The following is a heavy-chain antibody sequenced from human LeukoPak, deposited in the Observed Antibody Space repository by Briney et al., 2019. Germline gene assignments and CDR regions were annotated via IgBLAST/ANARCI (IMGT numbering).Heavy chain of an antibody. J-gene: IGHJ4*02. CDR2: INSDGSST. CDR3: AKDFRLWFGESHYFDY. D-gene: IGHD3-10*01. Sequence: GGSLRLSCAASGFTFSSYWMHWVRQAPGKGLVWVSRINSDGSSTSYADSVKGRFTISRDNAKNTLYLQMNSLRAEDTAVYYCAKDFRLWFGESHYFDYWGQGTLVTVSS. CDR1: GFTFSSYW. V-gene: IGHV3-74*01.